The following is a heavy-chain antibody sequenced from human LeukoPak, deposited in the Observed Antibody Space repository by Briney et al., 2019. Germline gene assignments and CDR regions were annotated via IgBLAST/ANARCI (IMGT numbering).Heavy chain of an antibody. CDR3: ARLRYCSSTSCLFRKWLAFDI. CDR2: INHSGST. V-gene: IGHV4-34*01. J-gene: IGHJ3*02. CDR1: GGAFSDYY. Sequence: SQTLSLTCAVYGGAFSDYYWSWIRQPPGKGLEWIGEINHSGSTNYNPSLKSRVTISVDTSKNQFSLKLSSVTAADTAVYYCARLRYCSSTSCLFRKWLAFDIWGQGTMVTVSS. D-gene: IGHD2-2*01.